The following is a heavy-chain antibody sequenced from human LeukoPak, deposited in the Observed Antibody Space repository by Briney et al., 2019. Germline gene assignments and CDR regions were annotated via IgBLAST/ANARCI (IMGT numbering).Heavy chain of an antibody. CDR3: ARLDQLIVDYWYFDL. V-gene: IGHV4-34*01. CDR2: INHSGST. Sequence: SETLSLTCAVYGESFSGYYWSWIRQPPGKGLEWIGEINHSGSTNYNPSLKSRVTISVDTSKNQFSLKLSSVTAADTAVYYCARLDQLIVDYWYFDLWGRGTQVTVSS. D-gene: IGHD2-21*01. CDR1: GESFSGYY. J-gene: IGHJ2*01.